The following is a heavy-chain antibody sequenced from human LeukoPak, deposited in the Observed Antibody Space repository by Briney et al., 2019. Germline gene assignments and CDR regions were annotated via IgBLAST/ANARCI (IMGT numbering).Heavy chain of an antibody. D-gene: IGHD3-9*01. CDR2: VIGREDST. Sequence: GGSLRLSCAASGFTLSNYAMYWVRHAPGEGLECVSAVIGREDSTYYADSVKGRFTISRDTSKSTLYLQMNSLRVEDTAVYYWAKWGDYDILTGYYDPDYWGQGTLVTVSS. J-gene: IGHJ4*02. CDR1: GFTLSNYA. CDR3: AKWGDYDILTGYYDPDY. V-gene: IGHV3-23*01.